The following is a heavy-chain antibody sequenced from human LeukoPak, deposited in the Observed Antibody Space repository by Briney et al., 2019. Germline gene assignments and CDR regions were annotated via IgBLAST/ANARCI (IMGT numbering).Heavy chain of an antibody. CDR1: GYTFTNYD. V-gene: IGHV1-8*01. CDR2: MNPNNANT. D-gene: IGHD3-10*01. Sequence: ASVKVSCKASGYTFTNYDINWVRQATGQGLEWMGWMNPNNANTGFAQKFQGRVTMTSNISISTAYMELSSLGSEDTAVYYCARDQYNYGSGSYDYWGQGTLVTVSS. CDR3: ARDQYNYGSGSYDY. J-gene: IGHJ4*02.